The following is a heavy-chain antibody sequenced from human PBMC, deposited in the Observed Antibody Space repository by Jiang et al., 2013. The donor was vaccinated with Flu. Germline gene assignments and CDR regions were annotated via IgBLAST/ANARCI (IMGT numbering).Heavy chain of an antibody. J-gene: IGHJ4*02. CDR2: INTNTGNP. CDR1: GYPFTSYA. V-gene: IGHV7-4-1*02. D-gene: IGHD6-13*01. CDR3: ARDVGQLGFDY. Sequence: QSGSELKKPGASVKVSCKASGYPFTSYAINWVRQAPGQGLEWMGWINTNTGNPTYAQGFTGRFVFSLDTSVSTASLQISSLKAEDTAVYFCARDVGQLGFDYWGQGTLGPPSPQ.